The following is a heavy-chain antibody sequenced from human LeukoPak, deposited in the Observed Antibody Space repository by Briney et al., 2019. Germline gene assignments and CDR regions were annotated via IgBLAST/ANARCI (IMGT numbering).Heavy chain of an antibody. J-gene: IGHJ4*02. Sequence: GGSLRLSCSASGFSFSTNRMHWVRQAPGKGLVWLSRLYSDGSSTRYADSVKGRFTISRDSAKNTLYLQMNSLRAEDTAVYYCARDRDGPDYWGQGTLVTVSS. V-gene: IGHV3-74*01. CDR2: LYSDGSST. D-gene: IGHD5-24*01. CDR1: GFSFSTNR. CDR3: ARDRDGPDY.